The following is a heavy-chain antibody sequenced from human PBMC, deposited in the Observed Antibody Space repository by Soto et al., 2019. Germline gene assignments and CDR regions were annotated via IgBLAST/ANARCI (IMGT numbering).Heavy chain of an antibody. V-gene: IGHV4-31*03. CDR2: IYYSGST. D-gene: IGHD1-26*01. Sequence: SETLSLTCTVSGGSISSGGYYWSWIRQHPGKGLEWIGYIYYSGSTYYNPSLKSRVTISVDTSKNQFSLKLSSVTAADTAVYYCARVEREWDWWGIDPWGQGTLVTVSS. J-gene: IGHJ5*02. CDR1: GGSISSGGYY. CDR3: ARVEREWDWWGIDP.